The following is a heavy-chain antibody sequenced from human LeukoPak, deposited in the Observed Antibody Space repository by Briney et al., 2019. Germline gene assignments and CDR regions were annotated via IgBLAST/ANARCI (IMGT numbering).Heavy chain of an antibody. V-gene: IGHV3-64*04. CDR1: GFTFSSYA. CDR3: ARDRDWNSLDY. J-gene: IGHJ4*02. CDR2: ISINGGST. D-gene: IGHD1-1*01. Sequence: GGSLRLSCSASGFTFSSYAMHWVRQAPGKGLEYVSGISINGGSTDYADSVKGRFTISRDNSKNTLYLQMNSLRTEDTAVYYCARDRDWNSLDYWGQGTLVTVSS.